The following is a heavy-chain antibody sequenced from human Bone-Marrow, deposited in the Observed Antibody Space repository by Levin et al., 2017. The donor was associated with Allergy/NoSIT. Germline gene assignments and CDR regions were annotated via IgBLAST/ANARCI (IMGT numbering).Heavy chain of an antibody. J-gene: IGHJ2*01. D-gene: IGHD4-11*01. CDR2: INHSGST. Sequence: SETLSLTCAVYGGSFSGYYWSWIRQPPGKGLEWIGEINHSGSTNYNPSLKSRVTISVDTSKNQFSLKLSSVTAADTAVYYCARGGVATVTSPPDWYFDLWGRGTLVTVSS. CDR1: GGSFSGYY. V-gene: IGHV4-34*01. CDR3: ARGGVATVTSPPDWYFDL.